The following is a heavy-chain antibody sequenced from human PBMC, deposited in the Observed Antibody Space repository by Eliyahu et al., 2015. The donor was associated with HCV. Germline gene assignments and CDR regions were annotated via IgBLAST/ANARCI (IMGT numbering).Heavy chain of an antibody. D-gene: IGHD6-6*01. CDR1: GXTFTSXX. J-gene: IGHJ4*02. Sequence: QVQLVQSGAEVKKPGASVKVSCKASGXTFTSXXINWVRQATGQGLEWMGWMNPNSGNTGYAXKFQGRVTMTRNTSISTAYMELSSLRSEDTAVYYCARVKGIAARPADWFFGYWGQGTLVTVSS. V-gene: IGHV1-8*01. CDR3: ARVKGIAARPADWFFGY. CDR2: MNPNSGNT.